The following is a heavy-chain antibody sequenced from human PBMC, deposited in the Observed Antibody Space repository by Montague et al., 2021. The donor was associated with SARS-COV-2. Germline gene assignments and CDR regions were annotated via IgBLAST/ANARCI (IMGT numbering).Heavy chain of an antibody. Sequence: SETLSLTCTVSGYSISSGYYWGWIRQPPGKGLEWIGSIYHSGSTYYNTSLKSRVTISVDTSKNQCSLKLSSVTAADTAVYYCAVNGNYYYYYRMDVWGQGTTVTVSS. J-gene: IGHJ6*02. D-gene: IGHD4-23*01. V-gene: IGHV4-38-2*02. CDR2: IYHSGST. CDR3: AVNGNYYYYYRMDV. CDR1: GYSISSGYY.